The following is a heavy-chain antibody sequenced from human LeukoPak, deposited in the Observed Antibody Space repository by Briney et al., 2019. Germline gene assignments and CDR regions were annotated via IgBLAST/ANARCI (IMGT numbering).Heavy chain of an antibody. Sequence: GRSLRLSCAASGFTFDDYAMHWVRQAPGKGLEWVSGISYNSDTIAYADSVKGRFTISRDNAKNSLYLQMNSLGAEDTALYYCAKDYCGGDCYSGWYFDLWGRGTLVTASS. V-gene: IGHV3-9*01. J-gene: IGHJ2*01. CDR3: AKDYCGGDCYSGWYFDL. CDR1: GFTFDDYA. D-gene: IGHD2-21*02. CDR2: ISYNSDTI.